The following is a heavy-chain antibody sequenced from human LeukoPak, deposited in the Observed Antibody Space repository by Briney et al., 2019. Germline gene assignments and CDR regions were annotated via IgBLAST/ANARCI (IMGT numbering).Heavy chain of an antibody. CDR1: GHSVSSSSTG. Sequence: SQTFSLTCAISGHSVSSSSTGWNWIRQSPSRGLEWLGRTYYRSKWYYDYAASVKSRMSVNPDTSENQFSLHLNSVTPEDTAVYFCARGVNYLDYWGLGTLVTVSS. J-gene: IGHJ4*02. CDR2: TYYRSKWYY. CDR3: ARGVNYLDY. V-gene: IGHV6-1*01. D-gene: IGHD4-23*01.